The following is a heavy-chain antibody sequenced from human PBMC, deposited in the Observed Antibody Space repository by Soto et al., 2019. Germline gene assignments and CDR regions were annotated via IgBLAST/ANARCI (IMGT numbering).Heavy chain of an antibody. V-gene: IGHV4-30-4*01. Sequence: PSETLSLTCTVSGDSINSVDHYWSWIRQPPGKGLEWMGYIYHSGSTHYNPSLNSRLTISIDTSTNRFSLSLTSVTAADTAVYFCARLRWETENNWFDPWGQGALVTVSS. CDR1: GDSINSVDHY. D-gene: IGHD1-26*01. CDR2: IYHSGST. CDR3: ARLRWETENNWFDP. J-gene: IGHJ5*02.